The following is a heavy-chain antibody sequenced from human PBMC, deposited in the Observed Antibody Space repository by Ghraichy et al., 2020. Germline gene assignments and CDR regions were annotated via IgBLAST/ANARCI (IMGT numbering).Heavy chain of an antibody. V-gene: IGHV3-7*01. CDR1: GFTFSSYW. CDR2: IKQDGSEK. Sequence: GGSLRLSCAASGFTFSSYWMSWVRQAPGKGLEWVANIKQDGSEKYYVDSVKGRFTISRDNAKNSLYLQMNSLRAEDTAVYYCARDLQAAARGRGNYWGQGTLVTVSS. D-gene: IGHD6-6*01. CDR3: ARDLQAAARGRGNY. J-gene: IGHJ4*02.